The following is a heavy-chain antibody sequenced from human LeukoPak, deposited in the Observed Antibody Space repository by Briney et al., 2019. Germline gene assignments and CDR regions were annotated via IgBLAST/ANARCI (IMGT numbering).Heavy chain of an antibody. Sequence: SETLSLTCTVSGGSISSYYWSWIRQPAGKGLELIGRIYPSGSTNYNPSLKSRVTMSVDTSKNQFSLKLSSVTAADTAVYYCAREAHYDYVWGSYRSNWFDPWGQGTLVTVSS. CDR1: GGSISSYY. V-gene: IGHV4-4*07. J-gene: IGHJ5*02. CDR3: AREAHYDYVWGSYRSNWFDP. D-gene: IGHD3-16*02. CDR2: IYPSGST.